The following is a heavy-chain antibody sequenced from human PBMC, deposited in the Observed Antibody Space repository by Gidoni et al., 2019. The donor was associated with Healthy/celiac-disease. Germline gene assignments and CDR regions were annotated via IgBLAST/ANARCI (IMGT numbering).Heavy chain of an antibody. CDR2: ISSSGSTI. V-gene: IGHV3-48*03. Sequence: EVQLVESGGGLVQPGGSLRLSWAASGFTFSSYEMNWVRQAPGKGLEWGSYISSSGSTIYYADTVKGRFTISRDNAKNSLYLQMNSLRAEDTAVYYCARGGYCSSTSCYVGWEGAFDIWGQGTMVTVSS. CDR3: ARGGYCSSTSCYVGWEGAFDI. CDR1: GFTFSSYE. J-gene: IGHJ3*02. D-gene: IGHD2-2*01.